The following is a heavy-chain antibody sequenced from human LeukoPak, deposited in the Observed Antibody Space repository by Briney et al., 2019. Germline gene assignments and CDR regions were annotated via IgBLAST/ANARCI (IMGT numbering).Heavy chain of an antibody. CDR2: VYYSGST. D-gene: IGHD6-19*01. CDR3: ARATIAVAGDFDY. CDR1: GDSINNYY. Sequence: PSETLSLTCTVSGDSINNYYWSWIRQPPGKGLEWIGYVYYSGSTKYNPSLKSRVIISVDTSKNHFSLKLSSVTAADTAVYYCARATIAVAGDFDYWGQGTLVTVSS. V-gene: IGHV4-59*12. J-gene: IGHJ4*02.